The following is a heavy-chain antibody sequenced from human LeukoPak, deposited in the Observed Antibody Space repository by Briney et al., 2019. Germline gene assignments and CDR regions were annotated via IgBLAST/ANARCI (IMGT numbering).Heavy chain of an antibody. CDR1: DGSFSGYY. CDR3: ARGRSSSGWYPTPNFDY. D-gene: IGHD6-19*01. J-gene: IGHJ4*02. V-gene: IGHV4-34*01. CDR2: INHSGRP. Sequence: SETLSLTCAVYDGSFSGYYWSRIRQPPGKGLEWIGEINHSGRPNYNASLKSRVTISEDTSKNQFSLKLSSVTAADTAVYYCARGRSSSGWYPTPNFDYWGQGTLVTVSS.